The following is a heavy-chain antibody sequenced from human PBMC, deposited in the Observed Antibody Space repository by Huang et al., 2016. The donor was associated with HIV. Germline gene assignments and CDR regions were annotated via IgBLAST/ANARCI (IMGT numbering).Heavy chain of an antibody. Sequence: EVQLVESGGGLIQPGGSLRLSCAASGFTVSPNYMTWVGQAPGKGLECVSLIYSGGTTYYADSVKGRFTISRDDSENTLYLHMTSLRAGDTAVYYCAKEGDTGAALGYWGQGTLVTVS. D-gene: IGHD2-8*02. CDR3: AKEGDTGAALGY. J-gene: IGHJ4*02. CDR2: IYSGGTT. V-gene: IGHV3-53*01. CDR1: GFTVSPNY.